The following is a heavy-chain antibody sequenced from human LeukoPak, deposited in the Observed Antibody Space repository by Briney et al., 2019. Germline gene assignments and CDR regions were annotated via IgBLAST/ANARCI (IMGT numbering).Heavy chain of an antibody. D-gene: IGHD7-27*01. Sequence: GSLRLSCAASGFTFSDYYMSWIRQAPGKGLEWVSYIGNSGSTIYYADSVKGRFTISRDNAKNSLYLQMSSLRAEDTAVYYCARDVTGDSLFDYWGQGTLVTVSS. CDR3: ARDVTGDSLFDY. V-gene: IGHV3-11*04. J-gene: IGHJ4*02. CDR2: IGNSGSTI. CDR1: GFTFSDYY.